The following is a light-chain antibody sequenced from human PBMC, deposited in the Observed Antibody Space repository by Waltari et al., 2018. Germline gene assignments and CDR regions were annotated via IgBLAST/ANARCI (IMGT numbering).Light chain of an antibody. CDR2: EVT. V-gene: IGLV2-23*02. Sequence: QSALTQPASVSGSPGQSITISCTGTSSDVGKYNLVSWYQQHPGAVPKLMSYEVTKRTSWVSLLFSGSKSGNTASLTISGLQAEDEAYYFCCSFAGIGFSVIFGGGTKLTVL. CDR3: CSFAGIGFSVI. J-gene: IGLJ2*01. CDR1: SSDVGKYNL.